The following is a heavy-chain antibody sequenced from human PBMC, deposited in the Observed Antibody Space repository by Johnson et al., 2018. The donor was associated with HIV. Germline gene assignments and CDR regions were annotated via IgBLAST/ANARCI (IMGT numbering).Heavy chain of an antibody. CDR2: IYSGGST. D-gene: IGHD1-26*01. V-gene: IGHV3-66*02. CDR1: GFTVTSDY. CDR3: ARVRVGAFDI. J-gene: IGHJ3*02. Sequence: VQLVESGGGLVQPGGSLRLSCAASGFTVTSDYMSWVRQAPVKGLEWVSIIYSGGSTYYADSVKGRFTISRDNSKNTLHLQMSSLRPEDTAVYYCARVRVGAFDIWGQGTMVTVSS.